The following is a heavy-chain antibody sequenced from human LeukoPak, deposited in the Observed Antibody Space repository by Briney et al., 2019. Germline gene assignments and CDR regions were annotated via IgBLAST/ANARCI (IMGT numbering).Heavy chain of an antibody. J-gene: IGHJ6*03. D-gene: IGHD6-13*01. CDR1: GFTFSSYE. CDR2: ISYDGSNK. Sequence: GGSLRLSCAASGFTFSSYEMNWVRQAPGKGLEWVAIISYDGSNKYYADSVKGRFTISRDNAKNSLYLQMNSLRAEDTALYYCARAYSRGDYFYYYMDVWGKGTTVTVSS. CDR3: ARAYSRGDYFYYYMDV. V-gene: IGHV3-30*04.